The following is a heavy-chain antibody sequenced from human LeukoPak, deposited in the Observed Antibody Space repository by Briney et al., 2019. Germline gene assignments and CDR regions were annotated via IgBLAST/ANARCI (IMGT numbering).Heavy chain of an antibody. CDR3: AKIDCGGTSCYDTRGWFDP. J-gene: IGHJ5*02. CDR1: GYTFTGYY. Sequence: ASVKVSCKASGYTFTGYYMHWVRQAPGQGLEWMGGIIPMFGTANYAQKFQGRVTITADESTSTAYMELSSLRSEDTAMYYCAKIDCGGTSCYDTRGWFDPWGQGTLVTVSS. D-gene: IGHD2-2*01. CDR2: IIPMFGTA. V-gene: IGHV1-69*13.